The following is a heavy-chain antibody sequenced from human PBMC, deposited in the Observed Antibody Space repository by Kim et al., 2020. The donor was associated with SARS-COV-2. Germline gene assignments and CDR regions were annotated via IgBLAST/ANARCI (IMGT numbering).Heavy chain of an antibody. Sequence: GGALRLSCAASGLNYVDYAMHWVRQCPGKGLEWVAVISWNSAVIEYADSVKGRFTISRDNAKNSVYLQMSSLAAEDTAFYYCAILDAVDIWGQGTEVTVSS. CDR1: GLNYVDYA. CDR2: ISWNSAVI. CDR3: AILDAVDI. J-gene: IGHJ3*02. V-gene: IGHV3-9*01.